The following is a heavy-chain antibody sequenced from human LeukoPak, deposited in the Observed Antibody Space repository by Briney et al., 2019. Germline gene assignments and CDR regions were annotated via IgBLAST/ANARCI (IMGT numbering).Heavy chain of an antibody. J-gene: IGHJ3*02. CDR2: IYYSGST. V-gene: IGHV4-39*01. D-gene: IGHD6-19*01. CDR3: SGGIAVAGTNVGAFDI. Sequence: SETLSLTCTVSGGSISSSSYYWGWIRQPPGKGLEWIGSIYYSGSTYYNPSLKSRVTISVDTSKNQFSLKLSSVTAADTAVYYCSGGIAVAGTNVGAFDIWGQGTMVTVSS. CDR1: GGSISSSSYY.